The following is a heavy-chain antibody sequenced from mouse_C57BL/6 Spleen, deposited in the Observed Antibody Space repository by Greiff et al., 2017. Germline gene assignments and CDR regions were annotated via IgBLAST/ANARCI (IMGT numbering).Heavy chain of an antibody. V-gene: IGHV1-64*01. CDR1: GYTFTSYW. CDR2: IHPNSGST. D-gene: IGHD2-1*01. J-gene: IGHJ3*01. Sequence: QVQLQQPGAELVKPGASVKLSCKASGYTFTSYWMHWVKQRPGQGLEWIGMIHPNSGSTNYNEKLKSKATLTVDKASSPAYMQISSLTSEDSAVYYCARLKRNYSQDWGQGTLVTVSA. CDR3: ARLKRNYSQD.